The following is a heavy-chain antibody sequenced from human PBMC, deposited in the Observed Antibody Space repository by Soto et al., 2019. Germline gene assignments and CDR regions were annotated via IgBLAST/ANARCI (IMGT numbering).Heavy chain of an antibody. J-gene: IGHJ4*02. CDR1: GFTFSSYW. V-gene: IGHV3-74*03. CDR2: IRSDGTAT. Sequence: EVQLVESGGGLVQPGGSLRLSCAASGFTFSSYWMHWVRQDPLKGLVWVSSIRSDGTATQYADSVKGRFTVSRDKAKNTVYLQMNSLRAEDTAVYYCAKDLSWGQCDYWGQGTLVTVSS. D-gene: IGHD3-16*01. CDR3: AKDLSWGQCDY.